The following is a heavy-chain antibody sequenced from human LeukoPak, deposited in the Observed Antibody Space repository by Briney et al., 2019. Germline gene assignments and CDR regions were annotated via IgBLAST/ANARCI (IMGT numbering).Heavy chain of an antibody. CDR2: ISGSGGNT. V-gene: IGHV3-23*01. D-gene: IGHD3-10*02. CDR3: AELGITMIGGV. CDR1: GFTFSSFS. J-gene: IGHJ6*04. Sequence: GGSLRLSCAASGFTFSSFSMSWVRQAPQKGLEWVSGISGSGGNTFYADSVKGRFTISRDNAKNSLYLQMNSLRAEDTAVYYCAELGITMIGGVWGKGTTVTISS.